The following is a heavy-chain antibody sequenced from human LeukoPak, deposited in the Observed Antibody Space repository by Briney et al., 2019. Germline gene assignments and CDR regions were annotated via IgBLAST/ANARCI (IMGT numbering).Heavy chain of an antibody. D-gene: IGHD4-17*01. Sequence: VASVKVSCKASGGTFSSYAISWVRQAPGQGLEWMGGIIPIFGTANYAQKFQGRVTITADESTSTAYMELSSLRSEDTAVYYCARELRGFPTPPFDYWGQGTLVTVSS. CDR1: GGTFSSYA. CDR2: IIPIFGTA. J-gene: IGHJ4*02. V-gene: IGHV1-69*13. CDR3: ARELRGFPTPPFDY.